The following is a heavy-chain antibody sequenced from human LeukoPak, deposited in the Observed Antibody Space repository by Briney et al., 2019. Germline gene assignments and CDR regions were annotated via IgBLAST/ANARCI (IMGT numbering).Heavy chain of an antibody. CDR2: ISYDGSNK. V-gene: IGHV3-30-3*01. J-gene: IGHJ6*02. CDR1: GFTFSSYA. D-gene: IGHD3-3*01. CDR3: ARDSGISYYDVWSGRHKCAYGMDV. Sequence: GRSLRLSCAASGFTFSSYAMHWVRQAPGKGLEWVAVISYDGSNKYYADSVKGRFTISIDNSNNTLYLQMNSLRAEDTAVYYCARDSGISYYDVWSGRHKCAYGMDVWGQGTTVTVSS.